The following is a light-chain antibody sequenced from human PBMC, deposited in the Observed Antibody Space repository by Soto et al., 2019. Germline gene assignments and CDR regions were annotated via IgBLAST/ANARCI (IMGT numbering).Light chain of an antibody. V-gene: IGLV2-11*01. CDR1: SSDVGGYNY. CDR3: CSYAGSYTRV. Sequence: QSVLTQPRSVSGSPGQSVTISCTGTSSDVGGYNYVSWYQQHPGKAPKLMIYDVSKRPSGVPDRFSGSKSDNTASLTISGLQAEDEADYYCCSYAGSYTRVFGGGTKVTVL. J-gene: IGLJ3*02. CDR2: DVS.